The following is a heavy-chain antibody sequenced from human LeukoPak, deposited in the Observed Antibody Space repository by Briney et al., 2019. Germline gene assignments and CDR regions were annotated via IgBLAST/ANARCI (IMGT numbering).Heavy chain of an antibody. J-gene: IGHJ6*02. CDR2: ISGSSGTT. D-gene: IGHD2-21*02. V-gene: IGHV3-23*01. CDR3: AKMNCGGDCSPALDYYYYGMDV. Sequence: GGSLRLSCAASGFTFGNYAMSWVRQAPGKGLEWVSVISGSSGTTYYADSVKGRFTISRDNSKNTLYLQMNSLRAEDTAVYYGAKMNCGGDCSPALDYYYYGMDVWGQGTTVTVSS. CDR1: GFTFGNYA.